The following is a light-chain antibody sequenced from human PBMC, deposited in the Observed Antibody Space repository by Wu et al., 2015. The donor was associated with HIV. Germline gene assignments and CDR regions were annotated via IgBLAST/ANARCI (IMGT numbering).Light chain of an antibody. CDR2: AAS. CDR3: QQYDSYPWT. Sequence: AIRITQSPSSLSASTGDRVTITCRASQGVSSYLAWYQQKSGKAPKLLIYAASTLQSGVPSRFSGSGSGTDFTLTINCLQSEDFATYYCQQYDSYPWTFGQGTKVEIK. CDR1: QGVSSY. J-gene: IGKJ1*01. V-gene: IGKV1-8*01.